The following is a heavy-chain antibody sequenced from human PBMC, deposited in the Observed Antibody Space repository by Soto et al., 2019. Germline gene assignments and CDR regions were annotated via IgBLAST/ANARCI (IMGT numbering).Heavy chain of an antibody. Sequence: GESLKISCKGSGYRFSTFWIGWVRQMPGKGLEWVAIIYPDQSRAMYSPAFQGQVTISVDKSISTAYLQWNSLKASDTAIYYCARQHPLDSRVWYNWGQGTLVTVSS. V-gene: IGHV5-51*01. CDR2: IYPDQSRA. D-gene: IGHD6-19*01. CDR3: ARQHPLDSRVWYN. CDR1: GYRFSTFW. J-gene: IGHJ4*02.